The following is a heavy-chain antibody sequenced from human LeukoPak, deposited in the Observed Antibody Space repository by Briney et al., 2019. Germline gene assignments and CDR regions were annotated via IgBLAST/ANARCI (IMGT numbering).Heavy chain of an antibody. CDR3: ARAPITSPFYFDY. Sequence: GGSLRLSCTASGFAFDEHGMSWVRQVPGKGLELVSGINWSGGSTGYADSLRGRFTISRDNAKNSLYLQMDSLRAEDTALYYCARAPITSPFYFDYWGQGTLVTVSS. D-gene: IGHD2-2*01. J-gene: IGHJ4*02. CDR1: GFAFDEHG. CDR2: INWSGGST. V-gene: IGHV3-20*04.